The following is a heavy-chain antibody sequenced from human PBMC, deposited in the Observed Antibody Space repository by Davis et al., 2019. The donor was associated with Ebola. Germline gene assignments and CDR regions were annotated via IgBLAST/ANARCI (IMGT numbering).Heavy chain of an antibody. V-gene: IGHV1-18*01. CDR3: ATLWFGELLGMDV. CDR2: ISAYNGNT. CDR1: GYTFTSYG. J-gene: IGHJ6*04. Sequence: AASVKVSCKASGYTFTSYGISWVRQAPGQGLEWMGWISAYNGNTNYAQKLQGRVTMTRDTSISTAYMELSRLRSDDTAVYYCATLWFGELLGMDVWGKGTTVTVSS. D-gene: IGHD3-10*01.